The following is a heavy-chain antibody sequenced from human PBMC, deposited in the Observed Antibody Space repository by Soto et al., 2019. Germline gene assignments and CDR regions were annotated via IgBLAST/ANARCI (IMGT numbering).Heavy chain of an antibody. CDR3: AKFLGPIEALVDDY. V-gene: IGHV3-30*18. Sequence: QVQLVESGGGVVQPGRSLRLSCAACGFTFSNFGMHWVRQAPGKGLAWVAAISYDGNIQYYADSVKGRFTISRDNSKNTLYLQMHSLRAEDTAVYYCAKFLGPIEALVDDYWGQGTLVTVSS. J-gene: IGHJ4*02. CDR1: GFTFSNFG. CDR2: ISYDGNIQ. D-gene: IGHD3-3*01.